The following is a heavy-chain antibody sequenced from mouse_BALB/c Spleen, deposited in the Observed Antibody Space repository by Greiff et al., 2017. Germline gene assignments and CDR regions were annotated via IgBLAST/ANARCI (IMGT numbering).Heavy chain of an antibody. Sequence: VKLMESGAELMKPGASVKISCKATGYTFSSYWIEWVKQRPGHGLEWIGEILPGSGSTNYNEKFKGKATFTADTSSNTAYMQLSSLTSEDSAVYYCARRGLRAAMDYWGQGTSVTVSS. CDR1: GYTFSSYW. CDR3: ARRGLRAAMDY. CDR2: ILPGSGST. J-gene: IGHJ4*01. V-gene: IGHV1-9*01. D-gene: IGHD2-4*01.